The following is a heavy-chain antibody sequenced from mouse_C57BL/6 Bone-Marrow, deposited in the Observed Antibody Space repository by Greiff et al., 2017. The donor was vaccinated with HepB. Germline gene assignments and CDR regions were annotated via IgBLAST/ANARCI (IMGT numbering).Heavy chain of an antibody. CDR1: GFTFSSYA. V-gene: IGHV5-4*01. J-gene: IGHJ3*01. CDR3: ARAVAQAKAWFAY. Sequence: EVHLVESGGGLVKPGGSLKLSCAASGFTFSSYAMSWVRQTPEKRLEWVATISDGGSYTYYPDNVKGRFTISRDNAKNNLYLQMSHLKSEDTAMYYCARAVAQAKAWFAYWGQGTLVTVSA. D-gene: IGHD3-2*02. CDR2: ISDGGSYT.